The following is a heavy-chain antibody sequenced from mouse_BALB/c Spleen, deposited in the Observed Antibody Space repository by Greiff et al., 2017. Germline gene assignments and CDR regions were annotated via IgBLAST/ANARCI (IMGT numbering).Heavy chain of an antibody. CDR3: ARPVFAY. J-gene: IGHJ3*01. CDR1: GFTFSSYA. Sequence: EVQGVESGGGLVKPGGSLKLSCAASGFTFSSYAMSWVRQTPEKRLEWVATISSGGSYTYYPDSVKGRFTISRDNAKNTLYLQMSSLWSEDTAMYYCARPVFAYWGQGTLVTVSA. CDR2: ISSGGSYT. V-gene: IGHV5-9-3*01.